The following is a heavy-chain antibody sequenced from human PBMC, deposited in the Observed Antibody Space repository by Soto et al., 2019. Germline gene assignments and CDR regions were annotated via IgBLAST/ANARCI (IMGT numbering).Heavy chain of an antibody. CDR3: ALKVVTYYDN. CDR1: GYSFTSTY. J-gene: IGHJ4*02. D-gene: IGHD2-21*02. CDR2: INPAGGTT. Sequence: QVQLVQSGAEVKKPGASVRISCRASGYSFTSTYVHWVRQAPGQGPEWMGIINPAGGTTYYAQKFQGRLTITSYTSTDTVFMVLNDLTFEDTAVYFCALKVVTYYDNWGQGTLLSVSS. V-gene: IGHV1-46*01.